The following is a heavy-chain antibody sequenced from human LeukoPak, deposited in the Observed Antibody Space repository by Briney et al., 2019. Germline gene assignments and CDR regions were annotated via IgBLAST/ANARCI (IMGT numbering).Heavy chain of an antibody. J-gene: IGHJ3*02. Sequence: PGGSLRLSCAASGYTFSSYWMHWVRQAPGKGLVWVSRINSDGSSTSYADSVKGRFTISRDNAKNTLYLQMNSLRAEDTAVYYCSTGSGHAFDIWGQGSMVTVSS. D-gene: IGHD3-10*01. CDR2: INSDGSST. V-gene: IGHV3-74*01. CDR1: GYTFSSYW. CDR3: STGSGHAFDI.